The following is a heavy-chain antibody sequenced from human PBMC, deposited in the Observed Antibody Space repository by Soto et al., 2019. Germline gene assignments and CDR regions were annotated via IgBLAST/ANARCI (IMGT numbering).Heavy chain of an antibody. J-gene: IGHJ4*02. D-gene: IGHD1-7*01. Sequence: QVQLQESGPGLVKPSQTLSLTCTVSGGSISSGNYYWSWIRQPPGKGLELIGFISYSGNTYYNASLKSRVTISVDTSKHKFSLNLSFVTAADTAVYYCATMGTPATGLYYFDYWGQGTLVTVSS. CDR3: ATMGTPATGLYYFDY. V-gene: IGHV4-30-4*01. CDR1: GGSISSGNYY. CDR2: ISYSGNT.